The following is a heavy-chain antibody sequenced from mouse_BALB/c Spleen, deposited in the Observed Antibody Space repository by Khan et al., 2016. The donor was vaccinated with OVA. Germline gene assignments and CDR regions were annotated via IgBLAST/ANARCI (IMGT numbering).Heavy chain of an antibody. CDR1: GYTFTTYW. J-gene: IGHJ3*01. CDR3: ARRGVYGIFAD. CDR2: INPSTGYT. D-gene: IGHD2-1*01. Sequence: QVQLKESGAELAKPGASVKMSCKASGYTFTTYWMHWVKQRPGQGLDWIGYINPSTGYTEYNQKFKDKATLTADKSSSTAYMQLNSLTSEDSAVYYCARRGVYGIFADWGQGTLVTVSA. V-gene: IGHV1-7*01.